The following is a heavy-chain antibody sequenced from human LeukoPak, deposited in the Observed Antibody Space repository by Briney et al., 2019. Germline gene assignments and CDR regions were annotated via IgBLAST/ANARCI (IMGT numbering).Heavy chain of an antibody. CDR2: FDPEDGET. D-gene: IGHD3-16*01. CDR1: GYTLTELS. Sequence: ASVKVSCKVSGYTLTELSMHWVRQAPGKGLEWMGGFDPEDGETIYAQKFQGRVTITRDTSASTAYMELSSLRSEDTAVYYCARGTLNYSYLMDVWGQGTTVTVSS. J-gene: IGHJ6*02. V-gene: IGHV1-24*01. CDR3: ARGTLNYSYLMDV.